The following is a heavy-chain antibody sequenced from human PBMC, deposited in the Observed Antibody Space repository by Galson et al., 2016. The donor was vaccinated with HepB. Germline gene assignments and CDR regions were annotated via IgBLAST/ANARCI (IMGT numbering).Heavy chain of an antibody. CDR1: GYSIISDYY. D-gene: IGHD4-17*01. V-gene: IGHV4-38-2*02. CDR3: ARGGDYGDSDPFFDL. CDR2: IFHSGST. J-gene: IGHJ2*01. Sequence: SETLSLTCTVSGYSIISDYYWGWIRQPPGKGLEWIGTIFHSGSTYYNPSLNSRVTISLDTSKNQFSLNLNSVTAADTAIYYCARGGDYGDSDPFFDLWGRGALVSVSS.